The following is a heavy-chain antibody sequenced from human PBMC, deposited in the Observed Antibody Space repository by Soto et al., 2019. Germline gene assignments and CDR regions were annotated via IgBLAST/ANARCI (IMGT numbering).Heavy chain of an antibody. Sequence: QVQLQESGPGLLKPSETLSLTCSVSGGSLTSGSYYWSWIRQPPDMGLEWIGYVYHSGYTHYNSSLKSRVTVSIDTSKNQFSLKLGSVTTADTALYFCARMATTLSEGFDLWGRGTMVTVSS. CDR2: VYHSGYT. J-gene: IGHJ3*01. D-gene: IGHD1-1*01. CDR3: ARMATTLSEGFDL. CDR1: GGSLTSGSYY. V-gene: IGHV4-61*01.